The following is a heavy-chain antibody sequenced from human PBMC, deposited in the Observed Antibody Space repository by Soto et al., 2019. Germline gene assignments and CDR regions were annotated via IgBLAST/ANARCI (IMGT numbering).Heavy chain of an antibody. Sequence: SLRLSCAASGFTVSSNYMSWVRQAPGKGLEWVSVIYSGGSTYYADSVKGRFIISRDDSKNTLFLQMNSLRAEDTAVYYCATAKLLLPWLFDYWGQGTLVT. CDR2: IYSGGST. V-gene: IGHV3-66*01. D-gene: IGHD2-15*01. CDR3: ATAKLLLPWLFDY. CDR1: GFTVSSNY. J-gene: IGHJ4*02.